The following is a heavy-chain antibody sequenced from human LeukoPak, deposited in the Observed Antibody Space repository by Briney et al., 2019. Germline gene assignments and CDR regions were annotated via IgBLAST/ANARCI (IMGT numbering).Heavy chain of an antibody. J-gene: IGHJ6*04. V-gene: IGHV4-34*01. D-gene: IGHD5-18*01. CDR1: GGSFSGYY. CDR2: ITHSGST. Sequence: SETLSLTCAVYGGSFSGYYWSWIRQPPGQGLQWIGEITHSGSTNYNPSLKSRVTISVDTSKNQFSLKLSSVTAADTAVYYCARGRIQLWSGNYYYGMDVWGKGTTVTVSS. CDR3: ARGRIQLWSGNYYYGMDV.